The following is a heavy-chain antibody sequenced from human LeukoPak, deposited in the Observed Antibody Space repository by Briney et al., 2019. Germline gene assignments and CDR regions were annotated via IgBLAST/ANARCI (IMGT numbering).Heavy chain of an antibody. Sequence: GGSLRLSCAASGFTFSSYTMNWVRQAPGKGLEWVSTISDSGGSIYYADSMKGRFTISRDNSKNTLYLQMNSLRAEDTAVYYCAREGYYGSAALYSWGHGTLVTVSS. D-gene: IGHD3-10*01. CDR3: AREGYYGSAALYS. J-gene: IGHJ5*01. V-gene: IGHV3-23*01. CDR1: GFTFSSYT. CDR2: ISDSGGSI.